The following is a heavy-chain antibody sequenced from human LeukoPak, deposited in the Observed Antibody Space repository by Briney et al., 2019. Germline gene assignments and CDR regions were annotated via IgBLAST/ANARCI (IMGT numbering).Heavy chain of an antibody. CDR2: ISAYNGDT. CDR3: ASSYGDYDYYFDY. Sequence: GASVKVSCTTSGYIFAHNGISWVRQAPGQGPEWMGWISAYNGDTNYAQNFQGRVTMTRDTSTSTVYMELRSLRSEDTAVYYCASSYGDYDYYFDYWGQGTLVTVSS. V-gene: IGHV1-18*01. D-gene: IGHD4-17*01. J-gene: IGHJ4*02. CDR1: GYIFAHNG.